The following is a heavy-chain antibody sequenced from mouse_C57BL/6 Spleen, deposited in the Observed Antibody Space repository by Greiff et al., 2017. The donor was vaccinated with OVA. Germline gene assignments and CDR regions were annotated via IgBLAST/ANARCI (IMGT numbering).Heavy chain of an antibody. CDR2: LDPSDSYT. Sequence: QVQLQQPGAELVMPGASVKLSCKASGYTFTSYWMHWVKQRPGQGLEWIGELDPSDSYTNYNQKFKGKSTLSVDKSSSTAYMQLSSLTSQDSAVYYCASSYDGFAWFAYWSQGTLVTVSA. J-gene: IGHJ3*01. CDR3: ASSYDGFAWFAY. CDR1: GYTFTSYW. V-gene: IGHV1-69*01. D-gene: IGHD2-3*01.